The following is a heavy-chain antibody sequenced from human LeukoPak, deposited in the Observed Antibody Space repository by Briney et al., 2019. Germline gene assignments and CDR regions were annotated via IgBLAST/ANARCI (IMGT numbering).Heavy chain of an antibody. CDR2: IYSSGST. V-gene: IGHV4-4*07. CDR3: AREEPSGNYPTGVY. Sequence: SETLSLTCTVSGGSISSYYWSWIRQPAGKGLEWIGRIYSSGSTNYNPSLKSRVTMSVDTSKNQFSLKLSSVTAADTAVYYCAREEPSGNYPTGVYRGQGTLVTVSS. CDR1: GGSISSYY. D-gene: IGHD1-26*01. J-gene: IGHJ4*02.